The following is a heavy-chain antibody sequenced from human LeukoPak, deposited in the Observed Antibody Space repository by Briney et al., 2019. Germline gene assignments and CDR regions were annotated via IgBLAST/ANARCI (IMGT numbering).Heavy chain of an antibody. D-gene: IGHD3-22*01. CDR1: GYTFTGYY. V-gene: IGHV1-2*02. CDR3: ARGPGGRSGYYPLEDYYYYYYMDV. CDR2: INPNSGGT. Sequence: ASVKVSCKASGYTFTGYYMHWVRQAPGQGPEWMGWINPNSGGTIYAQKLQGRVTMTTDTSTSTAYMELRSPRSDDTAVYYCARGPGGRSGYYPLEDYYYYYYMDVWGKGTTVTVSS. J-gene: IGHJ6*03.